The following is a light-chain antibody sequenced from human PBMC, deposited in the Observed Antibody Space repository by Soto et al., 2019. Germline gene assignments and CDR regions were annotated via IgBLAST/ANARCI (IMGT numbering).Light chain of an antibody. CDR2: KTS. CDR3: QQYNTYST. J-gene: IGKJ1*01. CDR1: QSISTW. V-gene: IGKV1-5*03. Sequence: QMTQSPSTLSASVGDTVTITCRASQSISTWLAWYQQRPGKAPKLLIYKTSTLESGVPSRFSGSGSGTEFTLTISSLQPDDFATYYCQQYNTYSTFGQGTKVEIK.